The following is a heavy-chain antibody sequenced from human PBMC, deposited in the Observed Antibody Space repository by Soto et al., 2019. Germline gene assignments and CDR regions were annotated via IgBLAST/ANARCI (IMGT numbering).Heavy chain of an antibody. CDR3: ARKRWLQFYYGMDV. CDR1: GYTFTSYG. V-gene: IGHV1-18*01. CDR2: ISAYNGNT. Sequence: ASVKVSCKASGYTFTSYGISWVRQAPGQGLEWMGWISAYNGNTNYEQKLQGRVTITTDTSTSTAYMELRSLRSDDTAVYYCARKRWLQFYYGMDVWGQGTTVTVSS. J-gene: IGHJ6*02. D-gene: IGHD5-12*01.